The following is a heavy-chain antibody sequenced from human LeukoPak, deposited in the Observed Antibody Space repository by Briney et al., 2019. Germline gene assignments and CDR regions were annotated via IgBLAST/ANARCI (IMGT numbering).Heavy chain of an antibody. CDR3: ARDSRTPDGSGSDAFDI. CDR2: INHSGST. Sequence: SETLSLTCAVYGGSFSGYYWSWIRQPPGKGLEWIGEINHSGSTNYNPSLKSRVTISVDTSKNQFSLKLSSVTAADTAVYYCARDSRTPDGSGSDAFDIWGQGTMVTVSS. J-gene: IGHJ3*02. D-gene: IGHD3-10*01. CDR1: GGSFSGYY. V-gene: IGHV4-34*01.